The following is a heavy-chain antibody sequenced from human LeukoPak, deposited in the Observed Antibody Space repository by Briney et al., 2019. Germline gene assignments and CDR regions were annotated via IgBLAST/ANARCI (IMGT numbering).Heavy chain of an antibody. D-gene: IGHD6-13*01. Sequence: GGSLRLSRAASGFTFSTFWMGWVRQVPGKGLEWVANINQGGSAQYYVDSVKGRFTISRDNAENALYLQMNSLRAEDTAVYFCARDISAPGIFFDSWGQGTLVTVSS. J-gene: IGHJ4*02. CDR1: GFTFSTFW. V-gene: IGHV3-7*01. CDR3: ARDISAPGIFFDS. CDR2: INQGGSAQ.